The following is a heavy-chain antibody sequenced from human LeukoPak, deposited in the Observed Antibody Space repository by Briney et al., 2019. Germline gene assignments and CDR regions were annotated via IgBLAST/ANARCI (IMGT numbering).Heavy chain of an antibody. D-gene: IGHD3-9*01. Sequence: SETLSLTCTVSGGSISGYYWSWIRQPAGKGLEWIGRFYTSGSTNYNPSLKSRVTMSLDTSKSHFSLKLSSVTAADTAVYYCATDTLRYRMEVWGKGTTVTVSS. CDR3: ATDTLRYRMEV. V-gene: IGHV4-4*07. CDR1: GGSISGYY. J-gene: IGHJ6*04. CDR2: FYTSGST.